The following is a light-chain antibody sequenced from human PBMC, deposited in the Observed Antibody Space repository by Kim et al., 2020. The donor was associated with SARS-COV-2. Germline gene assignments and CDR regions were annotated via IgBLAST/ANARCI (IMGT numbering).Light chain of an antibody. CDR1: SGSIASNY. CDR2: EDN. Sequence: NFILTQPHSVSESPGKTVTISCTGSSGSIASNYVQWYQQRPGSAPTTVIYEDNHRPSGVPDRFSGSIDSSSNSASLTISGLKTEDEADYYCQSYDSSNRVFGGGTQLTGL. V-gene: IGLV6-57*02. J-gene: IGLJ2*01. CDR3: QSYDSSNRV.